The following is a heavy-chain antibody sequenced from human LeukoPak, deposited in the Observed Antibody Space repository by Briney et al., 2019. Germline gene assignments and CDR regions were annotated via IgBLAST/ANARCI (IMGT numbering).Heavy chain of an antibody. CDR2: IGSGGSGGT. CDR1: GFTFSSYS. J-gene: IGHJ4*02. D-gene: IGHD2-2*01. CDR3: AKRGCDTTTCSYYFDY. V-gene: IGHV3-23*01. Sequence: GGSLRLSCAASGFTFSSYSMSWVRQVPGKGLEWVSVIGSGGSGGTSYADSVRGRFTMSRDDSKNTLFLQMNSLRAEDTAVYYCAKRGCDTTTCSYYFDYWGRGTLVTVSS.